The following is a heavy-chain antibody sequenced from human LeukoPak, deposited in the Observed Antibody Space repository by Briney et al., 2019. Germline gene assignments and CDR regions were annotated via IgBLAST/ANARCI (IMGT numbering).Heavy chain of an antibody. CDR2: INPNCGDT. D-gene: IGHD2-15*01. Sequence: ASVKVSCKASGYTFTGYYMHWVRQAPGQGLEWMGWINPNCGDTNYAQKFQGRVTMTRDTSINTAYMELTRLTSDDTAVYYCARVYSIRSFDYWGQGTLVTVSS. CDR3: ARVYSIRSFDY. CDR1: GYTFTGYY. J-gene: IGHJ4*02. V-gene: IGHV1-2*02.